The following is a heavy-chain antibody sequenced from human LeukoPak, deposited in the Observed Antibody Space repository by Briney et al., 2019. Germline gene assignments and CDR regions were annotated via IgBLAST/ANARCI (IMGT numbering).Heavy chain of an antibody. V-gene: IGHV3-53*01. D-gene: IGHD1-14*01. CDR3: ARGVEPLAANTLAY. Sequence: GGSLRLSCAASGFTVITNDMTWGRQAPGKGLEWVSVLYSDGNTKYADSVQGRFTISRDNSQNTLYLEMNSLSPDDTAVYYCARGVEPLAANTLAYWGQGTLVTVSS. CDR2: LYSDGNT. J-gene: IGHJ4*02. CDR1: GFTVITND.